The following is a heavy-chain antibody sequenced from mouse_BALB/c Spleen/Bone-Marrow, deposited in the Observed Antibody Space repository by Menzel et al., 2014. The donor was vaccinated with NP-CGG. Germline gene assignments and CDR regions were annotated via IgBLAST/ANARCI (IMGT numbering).Heavy chain of an antibody. J-gene: IGHJ1*01. CDR3: ARQGYGYVDFDV. CDR2: ISSGGGST. CDR1: GFAFSSYD. D-gene: IGHD1-2*01. V-gene: IGHV5-12-1*01. Sequence: EVNVVESGGGLVKPGGSLKLSCAASGFAFSSYDMSWVRQTPEKRLEWVAYISSGGGSTYYPDTVKGRFTISRDNAKNTLYLQMSSLKSDFRLTAMYYCARQGYGYVDFDVWGAGTTVTVSS.